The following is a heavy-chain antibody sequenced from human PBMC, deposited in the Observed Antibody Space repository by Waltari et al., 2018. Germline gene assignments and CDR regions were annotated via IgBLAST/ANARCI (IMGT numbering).Heavy chain of an antibody. CDR3: ARDYYDSSGYYYGY. CDR1: GYSISIGYY. D-gene: IGHD3-22*01. V-gene: IGHV4-38-2*02. Sequence: QVQLQESGPGLVKPSETLSLTCTVSGYSISIGYYWGWIRQPPGKGLEWIGSIYHSGSTYYNPSLKSRVTISVDTSKNQFSLKLSSVTAADTAVYYCARDYYDSSGYYYGYWGQGTLVTVSS. J-gene: IGHJ4*02. CDR2: IYHSGST.